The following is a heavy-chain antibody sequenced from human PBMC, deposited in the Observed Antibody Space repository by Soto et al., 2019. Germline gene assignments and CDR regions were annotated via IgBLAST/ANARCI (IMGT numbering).Heavy chain of an antibody. V-gene: IGHV3-23*01. CDR2: ISGSGGST. D-gene: IGHD3-16*01. CDR1: GFTFSSYA. Sequence: GGSLRLSCAASGFTFSSYAMSWVRQAPGKGLEWVSAISGSGGSTYYADSVKGRFTISRDNSKNTLYLQMNSLRAEDTAVYYCAKSQVVVAATYDYIWGSFDYWGQGTLVTVSS. CDR3: AKSQVVVAATYDYIWGSFDY. J-gene: IGHJ4*02.